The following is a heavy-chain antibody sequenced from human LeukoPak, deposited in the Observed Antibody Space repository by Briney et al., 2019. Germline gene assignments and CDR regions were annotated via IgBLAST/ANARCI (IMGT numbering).Heavy chain of an antibody. CDR3: ARDSGGSDWPLDY. D-gene: IGHD3-10*01. CDR1: GSIFSNYG. V-gene: IGHV3-33*01. Sequence: GGSLRLSCAVSGSIFSNYGMHWVRQAPGRGLEWVAIIWYDGSNKYYTDSVKGRFTISRDNSKNTLYLQMNSLRAEDTAVYYCARDSGGSDWPLDYWGQGTLVTVSS. J-gene: IGHJ4*02. CDR2: IWYDGSNK.